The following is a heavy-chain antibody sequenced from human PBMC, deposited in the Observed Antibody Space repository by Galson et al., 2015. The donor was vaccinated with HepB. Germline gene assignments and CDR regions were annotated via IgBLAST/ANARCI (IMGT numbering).Heavy chain of an antibody. CDR1: GYTFTNYG. V-gene: IGHV1-18*04. Sequence: SVKVSCKASGYTFTNYGFSWVRQAPGHGPEWVGWISPYNGNTNYAQKFQGRVTMTTDTSTSTAYMELRSLRSDDTAVYYCARDRRVYSYGYMASRGSTTGADYWGQGTLVTVSS. J-gene: IGHJ4*02. CDR3: ARDRRVYSYGYMASRGSTTGADY. CDR2: ISPYNGNT. D-gene: IGHD5-18*01.